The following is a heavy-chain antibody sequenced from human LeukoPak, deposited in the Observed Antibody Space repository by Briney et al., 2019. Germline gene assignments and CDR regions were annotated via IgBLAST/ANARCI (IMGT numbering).Heavy chain of an antibody. Sequence: PGGSLRLSCAASGFTFSSYSMNWVRQAPGKGLEWAPYISSSSSTIYYADSVKGRFTISRDNAKNSLYLQMNSLRAEDTAVYYCARVFIGDYGDYQFDYWGQGTLVTASS. CDR1: GFTFSSYS. J-gene: IGHJ4*02. CDR2: ISSSSSTI. V-gene: IGHV3-48*01. D-gene: IGHD4-17*01. CDR3: ARVFIGDYGDYQFDY.